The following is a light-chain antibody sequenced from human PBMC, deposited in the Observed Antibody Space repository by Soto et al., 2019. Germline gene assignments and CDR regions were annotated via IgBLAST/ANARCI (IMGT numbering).Light chain of an antibody. CDR3: QQYGTSPFT. J-gene: IGKJ3*01. CDR1: QSVRSNY. V-gene: IGKV3D-20*01. CDR2: DAS. Sequence: EIVLTQSPATLSLSPGERATLSCGASQSVRSNYVAWFQQKPGLAPRLLIYDASSRATGIPDRFRGSGSRTDFTLTISRLAPEDFAVYYCQQYGTSPFTFGPGTKVDIK.